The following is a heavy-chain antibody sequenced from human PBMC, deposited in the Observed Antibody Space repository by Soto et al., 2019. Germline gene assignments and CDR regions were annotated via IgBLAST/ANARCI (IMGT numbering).Heavy chain of an antibody. J-gene: IGHJ4*02. Sequence: VQLVESGGGLVQSGGSLRLSCAASGFTFSGYWMTWVRQAPGRGLEWVANIKQDGIEKNYVDSVRGRFTISRDNAKNSLYLQMNSLRAEDTAIYYCVRDLSGSDDCWGQGTLVSVST. CDR1: GFTFSGYW. D-gene: IGHD3-9*01. V-gene: IGHV3-7*01. CDR3: VRDLSGSDDC. CDR2: IKQDGIEK.